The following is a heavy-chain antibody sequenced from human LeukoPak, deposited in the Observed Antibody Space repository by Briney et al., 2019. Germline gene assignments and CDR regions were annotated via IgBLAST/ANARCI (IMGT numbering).Heavy chain of an antibody. J-gene: IGHJ6*04. CDR2: IIPIFGTA. V-gene: IGHV1-69*13. CDR1: GGTFSSYA. D-gene: IGHD6-13*01. CDR3: ARERAYSSSNSYGMDV. Sequence: RASVKVSCEASGGTFSSYAISWVRQAPGQGLEWMGGIIPIFGTANYAQKFQGRVTITADESTSTAYMELSSLRSEDTAVYYCARERAYSSSNSYGMDVWGKGTTVTVSS.